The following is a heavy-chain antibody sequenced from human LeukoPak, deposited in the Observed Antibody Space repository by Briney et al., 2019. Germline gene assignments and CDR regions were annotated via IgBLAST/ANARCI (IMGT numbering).Heavy chain of an antibody. J-gene: IGHJ4*02. D-gene: IGHD3-3*01. CDR2: INHSGST. CDR1: GGSFSGYY. V-gene: IGHV4-34*01. CDR3: ARGHPTIFGVVSVYTRPYYFDY. Sequence: PSETLSLTCAVYGGSFSGYYWSWIRQPPGKGLEWIGEINHSGSTNYNPSLKSRVTISVDTSKNQFSLKLSSVTAADTAVYYCARGHPTIFGVVSVYTRPYYFDYWGQGTLVTVSS.